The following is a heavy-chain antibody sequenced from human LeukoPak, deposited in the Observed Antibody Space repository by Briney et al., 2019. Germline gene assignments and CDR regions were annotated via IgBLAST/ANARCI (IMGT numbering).Heavy chain of an antibody. CDR3: AREAAGTYYYYMDV. CDR2: ISYDGSDN. D-gene: IGHD6-13*01. Sequence: GGSLRLSCAASGFTFSSYAMHWVRQAPGKGLEWVTFISYDGSDNSYADSVKGRFTISRDNAKNTLYLQMNSLRAEDTAVYYCAREAAGTYYYYMDVWGKGTTVTVSS. CDR1: GFTFSSYA. J-gene: IGHJ6*03. V-gene: IGHV3-30*04.